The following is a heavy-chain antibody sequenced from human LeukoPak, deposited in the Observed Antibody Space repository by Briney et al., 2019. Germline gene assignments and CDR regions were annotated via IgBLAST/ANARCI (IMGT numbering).Heavy chain of an antibody. CDR2: ICAYNGNT. V-gene: IGHV1-18*01. CDR1: AYTFTSYG. Sequence: GAAVNVTRKSSAYTFTSYGISLVRQAPGQGREWMGWICAYNGNTNYAQKLQGRVTMTTDTSTSTAYMELRSLRNDDTAVYYCARTRQYSSSWYCWFDPWGQGTLVTVSS. CDR3: ARTRQYSSSWYCWFDP. D-gene: IGHD6-13*01. J-gene: IGHJ5*02.